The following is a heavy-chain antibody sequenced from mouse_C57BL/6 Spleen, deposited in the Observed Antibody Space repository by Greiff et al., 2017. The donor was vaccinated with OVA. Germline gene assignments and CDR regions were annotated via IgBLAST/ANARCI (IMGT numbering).Heavy chain of an antibody. CDR3: ARRRGTYWYFDV. V-gene: IGHV1-59*01. Sequence: VQLQQPGAELVRPGTSVKLSCKASGYTFTSYWMHWVKQRPGQGLEWIGVIDPSDSYTNYNQKFKGKATLTVDTSSSTAYMQLSSLTSEDSAVYYCARRRGTYWYFDVWGTGTTVTVSS. CDR2: IDPSDSYT. J-gene: IGHJ1*03. CDR1: GYTFTSYW. D-gene: IGHD2-14*01.